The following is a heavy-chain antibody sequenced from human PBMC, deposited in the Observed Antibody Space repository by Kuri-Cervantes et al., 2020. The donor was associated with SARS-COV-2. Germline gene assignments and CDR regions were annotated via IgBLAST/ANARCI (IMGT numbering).Heavy chain of an antibody. D-gene: IGHD3-10*01. CDR2: IYFSGQT. V-gene: IGHV4-39*07. CDR3: ARDPYRGESTFDY. CDR1: GGSVDNKNHF. Sequence: ESLKISCTVSGGSVDNKNHFWHWIRQPPGKGLEWIGKIYFSGQTHYSPSLKSRVTISLDTSKSQFSLSLNSLTAADTAVYFCARDPYRGESTFDYWGQGTLVTVSS. J-gene: IGHJ4*02.